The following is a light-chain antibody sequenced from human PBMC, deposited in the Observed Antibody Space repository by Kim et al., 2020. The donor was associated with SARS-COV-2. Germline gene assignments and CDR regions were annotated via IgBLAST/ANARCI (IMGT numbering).Light chain of an antibody. Sequence: SPGERATHSCRASQNVQRRYLAWYQQIPGQVPRLLIYGASSRATGVPDRFSGSGSGTEFTLTISRLEPEDSAVYYCQRYGTTPRTFGQGTKVDIK. J-gene: IGKJ1*01. V-gene: IGKV3-20*01. CDR1: QNVQRRY. CDR3: QRYGTTPRT. CDR2: GAS.